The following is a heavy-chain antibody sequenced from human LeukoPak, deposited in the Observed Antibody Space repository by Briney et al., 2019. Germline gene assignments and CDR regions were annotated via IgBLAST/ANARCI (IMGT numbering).Heavy chain of an antibody. V-gene: IGHV3-21*04. D-gene: IGHD3-3*01. CDR1: GFTFSSYS. CDR3: ARSPVGDYRALRYYYYMDV. CDR2: ISSSSSYI. J-gene: IGHJ6*03. Sequence: GGSLRLSCAASGFTFSSYSMNWVRQAPGKGLEWVSSISSSSSYIYYADSVKGRFTISRDNAKNSLYLQMNSLRAEDTAVYYCARSPVGDYRALRYYYYMDVWGKGTTVTVSS.